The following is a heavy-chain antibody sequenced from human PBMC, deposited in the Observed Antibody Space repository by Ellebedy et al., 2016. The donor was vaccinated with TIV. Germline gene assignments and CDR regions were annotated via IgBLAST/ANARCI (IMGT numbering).Heavy chain of an antibody. CDR2: ISSSGAYR. CDR3: AREKSGHKWNDGFDS. J-gene: IGHJ4*02. D-gene: IGHD1-1*01. Sequence: GESLKISCAASGFALSTYSMNWVRQAPGKGLEWVSSISSSGAYRYHADSMEGRFTISRDNAKNSLYLQMNSLRADDTAVYYCAREKSGHKWNDGFDSWGQGTLVTVSS. CDR1: GFALSTYS. V-gene: IGHV3-21*01.